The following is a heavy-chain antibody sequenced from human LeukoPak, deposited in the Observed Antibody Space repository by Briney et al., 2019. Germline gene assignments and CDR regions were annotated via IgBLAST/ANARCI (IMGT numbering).Heavy chain of an antibody. Sequence: PSETLSLTCAVYGGSFSGYYWSWIRQPPGKGLEWLGRLYSDGNTNYNPSLKSRVTMSVDTSKNQFSLKLTSVTAADTAVYYCARDPFGGGYYFDYWGQGTLVTVSS. V-gene: IGHV4-4*07. CDR2: LYSDGNT. J-gene: IGHJ4*02. CDR1: GGSFSGYY. D-gene: IGHD1-26*01. CDR3: ARDPFGGGYYFDY.